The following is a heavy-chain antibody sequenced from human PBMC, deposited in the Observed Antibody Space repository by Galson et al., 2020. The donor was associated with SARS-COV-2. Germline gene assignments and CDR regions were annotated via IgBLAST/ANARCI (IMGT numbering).Heavy chain of an antibody. CDR2: IYYSGST. V-gene: IGHV4-59*01. Sequence: ASETLSLTCTVSGGSISSYYWSWIRQPPGKGLEWIGYIYYSGSTNYNPSLKSRVTISVDTSKNQFSLKLSSVTAADTAVYYCARGGSGSYYYWGQGTLVTVSS. J-gene: IGHJ4*02. CDR3: ARGGSGSYYY. CDR1: GGSISSYY. D-gene: IGHD3-10*01.